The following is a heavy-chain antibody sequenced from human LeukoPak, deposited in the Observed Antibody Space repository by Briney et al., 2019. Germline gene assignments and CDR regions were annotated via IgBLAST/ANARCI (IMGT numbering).Heavy chain of an antibody. CDR2: IYYSGST. Sequence: SETLSLTCTVSGGSISSYYWSWIRQPPGKGLEWIGYIYYSGSTNYNPSLKSRVTISVDTSKNQFSLKLSSVTAADAAVYYCARVAWGMVDSWGQGTLVTVSS. CDR3: ARVAWGMVDS. CDR1: GGSISSYY. D-gene: IGHD2-8*01. J-gene: IGHJ4*02. V-gene: IGHV4-59*01.